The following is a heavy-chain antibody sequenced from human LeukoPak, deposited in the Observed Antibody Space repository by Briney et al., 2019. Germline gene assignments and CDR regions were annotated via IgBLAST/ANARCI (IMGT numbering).Heavy chain of an antibody. CDR1: GGSISSGGYY. J-gene: IGHJ4*02. D-gene: IGHD6-6*01. V-gene: IGHV4-31*03. CDR3: ASHRSAARTQFDY. CDR2: IYYSGST. Sequence: PSETLSLTCTVSGGSISSGGYYWSWIRQHPGKGLEWIGYIYYSGSTYYNPSLKSRVTISVDTSKNQFSLKLSSVTAADTAVYYCASHRSAARTQFDYWGQGTLVTVSS.